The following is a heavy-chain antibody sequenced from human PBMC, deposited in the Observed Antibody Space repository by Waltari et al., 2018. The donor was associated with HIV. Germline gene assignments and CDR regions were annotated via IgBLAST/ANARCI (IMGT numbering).Heavy chain of an antibody. J-gene: IGHJ4*02. CDR2: ISSSGDTT. CDR1: GFTFRSYA. CDR3: YISDMAHPDF. V-gene: IGHV3-23*01. Sequence: EVQLLESGGGLVQPGGSLRLSRSASGFTFRSYALRWVRQAPGKGLDWVSAISSSGDTTYYADSVKGRFTISRDNSRNTLYLQMDSLRDEDTALYYCYISDMAHPDFWGQGTLVTVSS. D-gene: IGHD3-9*01.